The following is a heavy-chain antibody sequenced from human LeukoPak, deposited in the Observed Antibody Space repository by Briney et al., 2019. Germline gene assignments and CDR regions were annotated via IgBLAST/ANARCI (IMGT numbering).Heavy chain of an antibody. J-gene: IGHJ4*02. CDR1: GFTFSNYA. CDR3: AKEIRRWGSTSYAFDY. V-gene: IGHV3-23*01. CDR2: ITSGGAP. D-gene: IGHD2-2*01. Sequence: GGSLRLSCAASGFTFSNYAVMWVRQAPGQGLEWVSAITSGGAPRYADSAKGRFTISRDNAKNSLYLQMNSLRSEDTALYYCAKEIRRWGSTSYAFDYWGQGTLVTVSS.